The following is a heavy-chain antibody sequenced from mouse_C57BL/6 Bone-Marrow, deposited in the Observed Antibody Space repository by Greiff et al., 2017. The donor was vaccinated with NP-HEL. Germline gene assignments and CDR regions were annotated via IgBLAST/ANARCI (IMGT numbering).Heavy chain of an antibody. D-gene: IGHD1-1*01. CDR2: IYPGNSDT. CDR1: GYTFTSYW. Sequence: VQLQQSGTVLARPGASVKMSCKTSGYTFTSYWMHWVKQRPGQGLEWIGAIYPGNSDTSYNQKFKGKAKLTAVTSASTAYMELSSLTNEDSAVYYCTRLYGSSLYYAMDYWGQGTSVTVSS. CDR3: TRLYGSSLYYAMDY. V-gene: IGHV1-5*01. J-gene: IGHJ4*01.